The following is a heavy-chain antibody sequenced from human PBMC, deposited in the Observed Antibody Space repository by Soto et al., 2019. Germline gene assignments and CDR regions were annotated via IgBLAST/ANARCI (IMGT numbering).Heavy chain of an antibody. CDR1: GGTFSSYA. D-gene: IGHD5-12*01. V-gene: IGHV1-69*06. J-gene: IGHJ6*02. Sequence: GASVKVSCKSSGGTFSSYAISWVRQAPGQGLEWMGGIIPIFGTANYARKFQGRVTITADKSTSTAYMELSSLRSEDTAVYYCAREMDGYQTYNYYYYGMDVWGQGTTVTVSS. CDR2: IIPIFGTA. CDR3: AREMDGYQTYNYYYYGMDV.